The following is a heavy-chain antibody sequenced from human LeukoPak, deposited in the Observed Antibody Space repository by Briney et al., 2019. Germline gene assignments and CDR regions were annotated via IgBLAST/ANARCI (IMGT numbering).Heavy chain of an antibody. J-gene: IGHJ5*02. Sequence: GASVKVSCKASGGTFSSYAISWVRQAPGQGLEWMGGIIPIFGTANYAQKFQGRVTITADKSTSTAYMELSSLRSEDTAVYYCARERVKVYSSSWYGSWFDPWGQGTLVTVSS. V-gene: IGHV1-69*06. D-gene: IGHD6-13*01. CDR2: IIPIFGTA. CDR1: GGTFSSYA. CDR3: ARERVKVYSSSWYGSWFDP.